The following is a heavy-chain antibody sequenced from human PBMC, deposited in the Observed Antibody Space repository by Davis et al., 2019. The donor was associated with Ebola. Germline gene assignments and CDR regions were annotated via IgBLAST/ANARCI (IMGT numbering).Heavy chain of an antibody. CDR2: INHSGST. CDR1: GGSFSGYY. D-gene: IGHD3-10*01. J-gene: IGHJ4*02. V-gene: IGHV4-34*01. Sequence: MPSETLSLTCAVYGGSFSGYYWSWIRQPPGKGLEWIGEINHSGSTNYNPSLKSRVTISVDRSKNQFSLKLSSVTAADTAVYYCARAPMVRGVIGEYYFDYWGQGTLVTVSS. CDR3: ARAPMVRGVIGEYYFDY.